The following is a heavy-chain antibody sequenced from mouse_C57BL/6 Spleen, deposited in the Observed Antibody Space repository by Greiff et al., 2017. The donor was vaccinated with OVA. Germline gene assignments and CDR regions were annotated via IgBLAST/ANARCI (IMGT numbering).Heavy chain of an antibody. V-gene: IGHV1-50*01. J-gene: IGHJ4*01. CDR1: GYTFTSYW. D-gene: IGHD2-5*01. Sequence: VKQSCKASGYTFTSYWMQWVKQRPGQGLEWIGEIDPSDSYTNYNQKFKGKATLTVDTSSSTAYMQLSSLTSEDSAVYYCARHYSNYAYYAMDYWGQGTSVTVSS. CDR2: IDPSDSYT. CDR3: ARHYSNYAYYAMDY.